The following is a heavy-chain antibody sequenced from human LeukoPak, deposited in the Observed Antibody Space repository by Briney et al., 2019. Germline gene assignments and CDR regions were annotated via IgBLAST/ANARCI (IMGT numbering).Heavy chain of an antibody. D-gene: IGHD2-2*02. CDR2: INPNSGGT. CDR3: ARAPPGYCSSTSCYTGGYFDY. CDR1: GYTFTGYY. V-gene: IGHV1-2*04. J-gene: IGHJ4*02. Sequence: ASVKVSCKASGYTFTGYYMHWVRQAPGQGLEWMGWINPNSGGTNYAQKFQGWVTMTRDTSISTAYMELSRLRSDDTAVYYCARAPPGYCSSTSCYTGGYFDYWGQGTLVTVSS.